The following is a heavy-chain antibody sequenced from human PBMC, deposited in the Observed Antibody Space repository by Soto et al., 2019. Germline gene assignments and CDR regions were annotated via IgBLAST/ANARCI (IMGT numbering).Heavy chain of an antibody. CDR1: GFTFGNFW. CDR2: INSDGST. D-gene: IGHD3-10*01. V-gene: IGHV3-74*01. Sequence: EVQLVESGGGLVQPGGSLRLSCAASGFTFGNFWMHWVRQAPGKGLVWVSRINSDGSTSYADSVKGRLTISRDNAKNTVYLPMNSLRAEYTAVYYCARGLYREYGHDSWGQGALVTVSS. CDR3: ARGLYREYGHDS. J-gene: IGHJ5*01.